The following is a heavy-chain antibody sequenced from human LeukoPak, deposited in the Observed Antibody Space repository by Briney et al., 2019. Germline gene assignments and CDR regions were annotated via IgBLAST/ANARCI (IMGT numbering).Heavy chain of an antibody. D-gene: IGHD3-3*01. J-gene: IGHJ4*02. CDR2: ISSSSSYI. V-gene: IGHV3-21*01. Sequence: GGSLRLSCAASGFTFSSYSMNWVRQAPGKGLEWVSSISSSSSYIYYADSVKGRFTISRDNAKNSLYLQMNSLRAEDTAAYYCARDSRRDFWSGYFSGGGYWGQGTLVTVSS. CDR3: ARDSRRDFWSGYFSGGGY. CDR1: GFTFSSYS.